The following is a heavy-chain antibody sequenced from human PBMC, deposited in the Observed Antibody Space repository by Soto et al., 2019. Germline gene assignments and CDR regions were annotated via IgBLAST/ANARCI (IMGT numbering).Heavy chain of an antibody. V-gene: IGHV5-51*01. CDR1: GYSFTSYW. D-gene: IGHD3-10*01. J-gene: IGHJ4*02. Sequence: PGESLKISCKGSGYSFTSYWIGWVRQMPGKGLEWMGVIYPGDSDTRYSPSFQGQVTISADKSISTAYLQWSSLKASDTAMYYCASQVLVPTSCFDYWGQGTLVTGSS. CDR3: ASQVLVPTSCFDY. CDR2: IYPGDSDT.